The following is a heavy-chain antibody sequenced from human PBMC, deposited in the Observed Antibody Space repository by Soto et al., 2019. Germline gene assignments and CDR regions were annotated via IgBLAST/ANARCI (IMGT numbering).Heavy chain of an antibody. CDR2: ISSSGSTI. CDR1: GFTFSDYY. D-gene: IGHD3-22*01. Sequence: GGSLRLSCAASGFTFSDYYMSWIRQAPGKGLEWVSYISSSGSTIYYADSVKGRFTISRDNAKNSLYLQMNSLRAEDTAVYYCARDRITMIVAYFDYWGQGTLVTISS. V-gene: IGHV3-11*01. J-gene: IGHJ4*02. CDR3: ARDRITMIVAYFDY.